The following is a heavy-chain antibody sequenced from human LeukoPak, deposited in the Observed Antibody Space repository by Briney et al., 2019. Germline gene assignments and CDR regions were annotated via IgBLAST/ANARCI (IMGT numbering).Heavy chain of an antibody. Sequence: PGGSLRLSCAASGFTVSRNYMSWVRQAPGKGLEWVSEIYSGGSTYYAASVKGRFSISRDNSKNTVYLQMNSLRAEDMALYYCARAAGNFYYYYMDVWGKGTTVTVSS. CDR2: IYSGGST. V-gene: IGHV3-53*05. D-gene: IGHD6-13*01. CDR1: GFTVSRNY. J-gene: IGHJ6*03. CDR3: ARAAGNFYYYYMDV.